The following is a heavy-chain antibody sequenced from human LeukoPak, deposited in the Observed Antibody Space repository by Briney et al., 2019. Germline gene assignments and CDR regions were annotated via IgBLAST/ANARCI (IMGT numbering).Heavy chain of an antibody. CDR1: GFTFSSYA. CDR2: IKQDGNEK. CDR3: TRLKYYDSSGYPPGFDY. D-gene: IGHD3-22*01. Sequence: QPGGSLRLSCAASGFTFSSYAMSWVRQAPGKGLEWVANIKQDGNEKYYVGAVKGRFTVSRDNAKSSLYLQMNSLRAEDTAVYYCTRLKYYDSSGYPPGFDYWGQGTLVTVSS. J-gene: IGHJ4*02. V-gene: IGHV3-7*05.